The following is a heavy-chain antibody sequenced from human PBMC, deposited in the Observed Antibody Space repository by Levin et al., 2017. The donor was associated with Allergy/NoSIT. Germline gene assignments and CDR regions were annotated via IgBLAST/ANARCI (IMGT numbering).Heavy chain of an antibody. CDR2: ISGSGGST. J-gene: IGHJ4*02. V-gene: IGHV3-23*01. CDR1: GFTFSSYA. Sequence: GESLKISCAASGFTFSSYAMSWVRQAPGKGLEWVSAISGSGGSTYYADSVKGRFTISRDNSKNTLYLQMNSLRAEDTAVYYCARDLYYYDSSGYEFWGQGTLVTVSS. D-gene: IGHD3-22*01. CDR3: ARDLYYYDSSGYEF.